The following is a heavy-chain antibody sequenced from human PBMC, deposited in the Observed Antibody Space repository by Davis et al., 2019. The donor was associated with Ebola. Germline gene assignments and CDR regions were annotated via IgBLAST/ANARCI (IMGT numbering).Heavy chain of an antibody. J-gene: IGHJ6*02. CDR2: IRSKAYGGTT. CDR3: TRDTDRGIAARPLYEYYYYGMDV. Sequence: PGGSLRLSCTASGFTFGDYAMSWFRQAPGKGLEWVGFIRSKAYGGTTEYAASVKGRFTISRDDSKSIAYLQMNSLKTEDTAVYYCTRDTDRGIAARPLYEYYYYGMDVWGQGTTVTVSS. V-gene: IGHV3-49*03. CDR1: GFTFGDYA. D-gene: IGHD6-6*01.